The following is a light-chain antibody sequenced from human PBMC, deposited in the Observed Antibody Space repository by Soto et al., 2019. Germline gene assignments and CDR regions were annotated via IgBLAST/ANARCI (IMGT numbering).Light chain of an antibody. J-gene: IGKJ4*01. V-gene: IGKV3-20*01. CDR1: QSVSSSY. Sequence: EIVLTQSPGTLSLSPGERATLSCRASQSVSSSYLAWYQQNPGQAPRLLIYGASSRATGIPDRFSGSGSGTDFTLTISRLEPEDFAVYYCQQYGSSPPVTFGGGTKVDIK. CDR3: QQYGSSPPVT. CDR2: GAS.